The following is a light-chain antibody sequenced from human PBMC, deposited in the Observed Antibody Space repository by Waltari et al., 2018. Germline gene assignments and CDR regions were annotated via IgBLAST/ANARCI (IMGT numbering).Light chain of an antibody. CDR3: GTWDSSLSALV. CDR1: ISNVGTNY. CDR2: DND. Sequence: QSVLPQPPSVSAAPGQKVTISCSGSISNVGTNYVSWYQQVPGTAPNILIYDNDKRYSGIPDRFSGSKSSTSATLGITGLQTGDEADYYCGTWDSSLSALVFGGGTKVTVL. V-gene: IGLV1-51*01. J-gene: IGLJ2*01.